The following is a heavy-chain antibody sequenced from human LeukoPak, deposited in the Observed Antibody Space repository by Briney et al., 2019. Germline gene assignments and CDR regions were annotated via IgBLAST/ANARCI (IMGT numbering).Heavy chain of an antibody. Sequence: GSSVKVSCKASGGTFSSYAISWVRQAPGQGLEWMGWISAYNGNTNYAQKLQGRVTMTTDTSTSTAYMELRSLRSDDTAVYYCARDQRQTVTTPTIWGQGTLVTVSS. CDR2: ISAYNGNT. J-gene: IGHJ4*02. CDR3: ARDQRQTVTTPTI. D-gene: IGHD4-17*01. CDR1: GGTFSSYA. V-gene: IGHV1-18*01.